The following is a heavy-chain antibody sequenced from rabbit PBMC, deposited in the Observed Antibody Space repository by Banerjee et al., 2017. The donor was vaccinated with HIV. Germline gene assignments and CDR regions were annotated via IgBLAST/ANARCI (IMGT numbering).Heavy chain of an antibody. D-gene: IGHD2-1*01. CDR1: GFSFSSSYY. J-gene: IGHJ4*01. V-gene: IGHV1S45*01. CDR2: IYAGSSSST. Sequence: QEQLVESGGGLVQPGASLTLTCTASGFSFSSSYYMCWVRQAPGKGLEWIACIYAGSSSSTYYASWAKGRFTISKTSSTTVTLQMTSLTAADTATYFCARKTTYSDYSYFNLWGPGTLVTVS. CDR3: ARKTTYSDYSYFNL.